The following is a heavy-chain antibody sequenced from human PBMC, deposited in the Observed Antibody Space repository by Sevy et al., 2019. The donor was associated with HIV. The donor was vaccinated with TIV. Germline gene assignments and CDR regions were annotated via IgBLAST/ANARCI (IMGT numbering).Heavy chain of an antibody. V-gene: IGHV3-33*03. CDR2: IWYDGSNK. D-gene: IGHD2-15*01. CDR3: AKDTRDCSGGTCYSAPLYNWFDP. CDR1: EFTFSYYG. J-gene: IGHJ5*02. Sequence: GGSLRLSCVGSEFTFSYYGMHWVRQAPGKGLEWVAAIWYDGSNKYYADSVKGRFTISKDNSKNTLYLQMNSLIAEDTAVYYCAKDTRDCSGGTCYSAPLYNWFDPWGQGTLVTVSS.